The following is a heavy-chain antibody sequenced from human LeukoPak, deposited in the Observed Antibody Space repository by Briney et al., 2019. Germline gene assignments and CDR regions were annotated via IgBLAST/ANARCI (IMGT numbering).Heavy chain of an antibody. J-gene: IGHJ5*01. CDR1: GFSVSNYY. CDR3: ARDRAVTQVWVEFDS. V-gene: IGHV3-66*03. Sequence: GGSLRLSCAGSGFSVSNYYMNWVRQAPGKGLERVSLIRDSGATFYADSVKGRFTISRDNSKNTIYLQMNRLRVEDTAVYFCARDRAVTQVWVEFDSWGQGTQVTVSS. D-gene: IGHD3-16*01. CDR2: IRDSGAT.